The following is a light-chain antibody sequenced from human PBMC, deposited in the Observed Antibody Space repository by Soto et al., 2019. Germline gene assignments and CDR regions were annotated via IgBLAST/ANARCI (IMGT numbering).Light chain of an antibody. Sequence: QSVLAQPPSASGSPGQSVAISCTGTSSDVGGYNYVSWYQQHPGKAPKLMIYEVNKRPSGVPDRFSGSKSGNTASLTVSGLQAEDEDDYYCSSCAGSSNVFGTGTKVTVL. CDR1: SSDVGGYNY. CDR2: EVN. CDR3: SSCAGSSNV. J-gene: IGLJ1*01. V-gene: IGLV2-8*01.